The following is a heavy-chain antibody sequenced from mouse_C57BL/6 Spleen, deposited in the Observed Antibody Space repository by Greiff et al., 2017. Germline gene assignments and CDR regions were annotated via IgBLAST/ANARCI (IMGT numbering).Heavy chain of an antibody. CDR3: ARGDGSSSYYFDY. D-gene: IGHD1-1*01. Sequence: VQLQQSGAELVRPETSVKVSCKASGYAFTNYLIEWVKQRPGQGLEWIGVINPGSGGTNYNEKFKGKATLTADKSSSTAYMQLSSLTSEDSAVYFCARGDGSSSYYFDYWGQGTTLTVSS. V-gene: IGHV1-54*01. CDR2: INPGSGGT. CDR1: GYAFTNYL. J-gene: IGHJ2*01.